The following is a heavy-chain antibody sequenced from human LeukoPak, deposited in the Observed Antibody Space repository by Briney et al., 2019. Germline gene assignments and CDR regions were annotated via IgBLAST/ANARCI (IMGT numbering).Heavy chain of an antibody. CDR3: AKDTTAWWYHRAYMDV. D-gene: IGHD2-15*01. V-gene: IGHV3-23*01. CDR2: ISGSGETT. Sequence: QPGGSLRLSCAASGFTFSSYAMSWVRQAPGGGLEWVSAISGSGETTYHADSVKGRFTISRDNSENRVSLQMDSLRAEDTAVYFCAKDTTAWWYHRAYMDVWGKGTTVTVSS. J-gene: IGHJ6*03. CDR1: GFTFSSYA.